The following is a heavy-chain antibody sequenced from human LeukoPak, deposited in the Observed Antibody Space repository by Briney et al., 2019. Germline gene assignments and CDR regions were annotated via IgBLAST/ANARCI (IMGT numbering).Heavy chain of an antibody. CDR3: ARDQSAAAIENYGMDV. Sequence: GGSLRLSCAASGFTFSSYGMHWVRQAPGKGLEWVAVISYDGSNKYYADSVKGRFTISRDNSKNTLYLQMNSLRAEDTAVYYCARDQSAAAIENYGMDVWGQGTTVTVSS. V-gene: IGHV3-30*03. J-gene: IGHJ6*02. CDR2: ISYDGSNK. D-gene: IGHD2-2*01. CDR1: GFTFSSYG.